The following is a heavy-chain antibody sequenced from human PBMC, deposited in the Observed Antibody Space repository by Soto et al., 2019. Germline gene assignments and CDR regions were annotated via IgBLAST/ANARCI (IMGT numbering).Heavy chain of an antibody. Sequence: SETLSLTCAVYGGSFSGYYWSWIRQPPGKGLEWIGEINHSGSTNYNPSLKSRVTISVDTSKNQFSLKLSSVTAADTAVYYCARGLEYCSGGSCYSSNWFDPWGQGTLVTVSS. CDR2: INHSGST. V-gene: IGHV4-34*01. CDR3: ARGLEYCSGGSCYSSNWFDP. D-gene: IGHD2-15*01. J-gene: IGHJ5*02. CDR1: GGSFSGYY.